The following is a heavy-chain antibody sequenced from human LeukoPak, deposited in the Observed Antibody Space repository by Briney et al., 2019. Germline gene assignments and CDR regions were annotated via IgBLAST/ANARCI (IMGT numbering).Heavy chain of an antibody. CDR1: GYTFTVYY. J-gene: IGHJ6*02. CDR2: INPNSGGT. V-gene: IGHV1-2*02. Sequence: ASVKVSCKASGYTFTVYYMHWVRQAPGQGLELMGLINPNSGGTNYAQKFQGRVTMTRDTSISTAYMELSRLRSDETAVYYCARDYKTIFGVVIMYYYYGMDVWGQGTTVTVSS. CDR3: ARDYKTIFGVVIMYYYYGMDV. D-gene: IGHD3-3*01.